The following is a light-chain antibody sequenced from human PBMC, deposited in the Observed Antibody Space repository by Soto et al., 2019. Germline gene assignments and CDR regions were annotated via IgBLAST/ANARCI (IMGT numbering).Light chain of an antibody. CDR1: QSVSSC. V-gene: IGKV3-11*01. CDR2: DAS. CDR3: QQRGNWPPT. J-gene: IGKJ3*01. Sequence: EIVLTQSPATLSLSPGERATLSCRASQSVSSCLAWYQQKPGQPPRLLIYDASNRATGIPGRFSGSGSGTDFTLTISSLEPEDFAAYYCQQRGNWPPTFGPGTKVDI.